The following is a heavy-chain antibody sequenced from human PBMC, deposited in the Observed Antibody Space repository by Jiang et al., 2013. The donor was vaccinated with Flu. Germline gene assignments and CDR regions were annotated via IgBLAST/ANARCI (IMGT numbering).Heavy chain of an antibody. CDR2: IYPGDSDT. D-gene: IGHD1-26*01. CDR1: RDNFTIYW. Sequence: GAEVKKPGESLKISCKGSRDNFTIYWIGWVRQMPGKGLEWMGIIYPGDSDTRYSPSFQGQVTISADKSISTAYLQWSSLKASDTAMYYCATIFRYSGSYTLGHWGQGTLVTVSS. J-gene: IGHJ1*01. CDR3: ATIFRYSGSYTLGH. V-gene: IGHV5-51*01.